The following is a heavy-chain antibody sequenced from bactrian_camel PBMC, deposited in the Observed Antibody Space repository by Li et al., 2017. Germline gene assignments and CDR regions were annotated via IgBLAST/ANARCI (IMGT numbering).Heavy chain of an antibody. V-gene: IGHV3S53*01. Sequence: HVQLVESGGGLVQTGDSLRLSCAYTVSGTCMGWFRQVQGKEREGVAAIDNNGRSSYADSVKGRFTISRDNAKSTVYLQMDRLKSEDTALYYCATRVSSDCTFSTPDGCYSHRGQGTQVTVS. CDR2: IDNNGRS. J-gene: IGHJ4*01. D-gene: IGHD2*01. CDR1: VSGTC.